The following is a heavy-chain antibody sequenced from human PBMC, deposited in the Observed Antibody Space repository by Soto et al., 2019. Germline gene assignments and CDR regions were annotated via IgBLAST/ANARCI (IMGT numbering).Heavy chain of an antibody. V-gene: IGHV3-30-3*01. CDR1: GFTFISYG. Sequence: GGSLRLSCAASGFTFISYGMHWVRQAPGKGLEWVAVISYDGSNKYYADSVKGRFTISRDNSKNTLYLQMNSLRAEDTAVYYCAHFDWFIDYWGQGTPVTVSS. CDR3: AHFDWFIDY. CDR2: ISYDGSNK. J-gene: IGHJ4*02. D-gene: IGHD3-9*01.